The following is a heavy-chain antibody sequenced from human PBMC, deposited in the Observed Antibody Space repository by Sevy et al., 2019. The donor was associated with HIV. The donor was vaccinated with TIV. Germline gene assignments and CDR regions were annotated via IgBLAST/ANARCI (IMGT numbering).Heavy chain of an antibody. CDR3: ANNIVVPAARPYYYYGMDV. V-gene: IGHV3-23*01. J-gene: IGHJ6*02. Sequence: GGSLRLSCAASGFTFSSYAMSWVRQAPGKGLEWVSAISGSGCSTYYADSVKGRFTISRDNSKNTLYLQMNSLRAEDTAVYYCANNIVVPAARPYYYYGMDVWGQGTTVTVSS. CDR2: ISGSGCST. D-gene: IGHD2-2*01. CDR1: GFTFSSYA.